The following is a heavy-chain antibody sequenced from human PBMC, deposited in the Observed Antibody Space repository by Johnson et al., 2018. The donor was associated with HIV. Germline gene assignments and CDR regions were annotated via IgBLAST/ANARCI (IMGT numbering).Heavy chain of an antibody. D-gene: IGHD3-22*01. CDR2: IYSGDST. CDR3: TRDGYSDYDSGAFDI. V-gene: IGHV3-66*01. Sequence: VHLVESGGGLVQPGGSLRLSCAASGFTVSSNYMSWVRQAPGKGLEWVSVIYSGDSTYYADSVKGRFIISRDNSKHTLYLQMNSLKTEDTAVYYCTRDGYSDYDSGAFDIWGQGTMVTVSS. J-gene: IGHJ3*02. CDR1: GFTVSSNY.